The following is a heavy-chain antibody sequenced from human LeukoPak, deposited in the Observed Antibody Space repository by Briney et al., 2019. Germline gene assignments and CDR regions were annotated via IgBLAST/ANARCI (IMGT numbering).Heavy chain of an antibody. CDR1: GFTFSSYA. D-gene: IGHD4-17*01. V-gene: IGHV3-23*01. Sequence: GGSLRLSCAASGFTFSSYAMSWVRQAPGKGLEWVSAISGSGGSTYYADSVKGRFTISRDNSKNTLYLQMNSLRAEDTAVYYCARDGDCGDSRTLGYWGQGTLVTVSS. J-gene: IGHJ4*02. CDR3: ARDGDCGDSRTLGY. CDR2: ISGSGGST.